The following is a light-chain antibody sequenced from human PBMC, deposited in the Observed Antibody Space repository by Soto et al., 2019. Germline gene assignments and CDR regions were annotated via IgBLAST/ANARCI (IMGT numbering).Light chain of an antibody. V-gene: IGKV2-30*01. Sequence: DVVLTQSPLSLPVNFGQPASISCRSSKSLVYSDGNTHLSWFHQRPGQSPRRLIYRGSSRDSGVPGRFSGSGSGTDFTLEISRVEAEDVGIYFCTQGTHWPSTFGQGTKVEVK. CDR3: TQGTHWPST. J-gene: IGKJ1*01. CDR1: KSLVYSDGNTH. CDR2: RGS.